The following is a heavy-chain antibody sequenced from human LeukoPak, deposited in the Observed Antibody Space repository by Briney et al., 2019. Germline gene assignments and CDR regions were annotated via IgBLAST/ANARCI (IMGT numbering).Heavy chain of an antibody. CDR2: IYYSGST. V-gene: IGHV4-59*12. CDR1: GGSISSYY. Sequence: SETLSLTCTVSGGSISSYYWSWIRQPPGKGLEWIGYIYYSGSTNYNPSLKSRVTISVDTSKNQFSLKLSSVAAADTAVYYCARRGITMVRGGKMAYGMDVWGQGTTVTVSS. D-gene: IGHD3-10*01. J-gene: IGHJ6*02. CDR3: ARRGITMVRGGKMAYGMDV.